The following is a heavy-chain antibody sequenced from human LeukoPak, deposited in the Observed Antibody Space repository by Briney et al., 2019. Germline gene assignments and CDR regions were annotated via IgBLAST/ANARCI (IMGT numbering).Heavy chain of an antibody. CDR1: GFTFTGCS. J-gene: IGHJ4*02. V-gene: IGHV3-23*01. CDR2: ISGIGAT. D-gene: IGHD5-18*01. Sequence: GGSLRLSCLGSGFTFTGCSLDWVRQAPGKGLERVSTISGIGATHYADSVQGRFTISRDDSKNTLFLQMDTLRAEDAAVYFCTTWTQAHFDYWGQGVLVTVSS. CDR3: TTWTQAHFDY.